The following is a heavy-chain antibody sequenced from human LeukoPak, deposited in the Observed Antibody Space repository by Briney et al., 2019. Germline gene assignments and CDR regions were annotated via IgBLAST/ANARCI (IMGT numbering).Heavy chain of an antibody. CDR2: IIPIFGTA. CDR1: GYTFTSYG. V-gene: IGHV1-69*05. Sequence: RASVKVSCEASGYTFTSYGISWVRQAPGQGLEWMGGIIPIFGTANYAQKFQGRVTITRNTSISTAYMELSSLRSEDTAVYYCARGLRRPIAARHGYYYYYMDVWGKGTTVTVSS. J-gene: IGHJ6*03. CDR3: ARGLRRPIAARHGYYYYYMDV. D-gene: IGHD6-6*01.